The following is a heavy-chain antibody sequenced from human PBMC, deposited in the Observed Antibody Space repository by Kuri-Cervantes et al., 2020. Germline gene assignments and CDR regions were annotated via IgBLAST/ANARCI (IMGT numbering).Heavy chain of an antibody. CDR3: ARVKYYYDSRLNWGDFDY. CDR2: ISGSGGST. V-gene: IGHV3-23*01. D-gene: IGHD3-22*01. CDR1: GFTFSSYA. Sequence: GGSLRLSCAASGFTFSSYAMSWVRQAPGKGLEWVSAISGSGGSTYYADSVKGRFTISRDNAKNSLYLQMNSLRAEDTAVYYCARVKYYYDSRLNWGDFDYWGQGTLVTVSS. J-gene: IGHJ4*02.